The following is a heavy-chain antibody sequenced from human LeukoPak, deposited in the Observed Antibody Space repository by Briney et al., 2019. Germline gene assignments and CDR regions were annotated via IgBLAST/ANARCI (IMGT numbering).Heavy chain of an antibody. D-gene: IGHD3-3*01. Sequence: GGPLRLSCAASGFSFSGYWMNWVRQAPGKGLEWVANIKQDGSENYYMDSVKGRFTISRDNAKKSPYLQMNSLRAEDTAVYYCVRNDRYYDFRSGLTSYGMDVWGQGTTVIVSS. CDR2: IKQDGSEN. V-gene: IGHV3-7*01. CDR1: GFSFSGYW. J-gene: IGHJ6*02. CDR3: VRNDRYYDFRSGLTSYGMDV.